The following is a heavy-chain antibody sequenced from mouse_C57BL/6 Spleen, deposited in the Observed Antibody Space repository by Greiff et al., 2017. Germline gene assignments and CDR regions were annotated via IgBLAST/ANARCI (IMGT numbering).Heavy chain of an antibody. CDR3: ARGDYDERDYYAMGY. CDR1: GYTFTDYY. D-gene: IGHD2-4*01. J-gene: IGHJ4*01. CDR2: INPNNGGT. V-gene: IGHV1-26*01. Sequence: VQLQQSGPELVKPGASVKISCKASGYTFTDYYMNWVKQSHGKSLEWIGDINPNNGGTSYNQKFKGKATLTVDKSSSTAYMELRSLTSEDSAVYYCARGDYDERDYYAMGYWGQGTSVTVSS.